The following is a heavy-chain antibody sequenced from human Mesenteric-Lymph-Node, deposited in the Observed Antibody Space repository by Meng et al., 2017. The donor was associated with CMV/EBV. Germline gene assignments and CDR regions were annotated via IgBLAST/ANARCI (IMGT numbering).Heavy chain of an antibody. CDR1: GFTFSSYW. CDR2: IKQDGSEK. J-gene: IGHJ6*02. Sequence: GESLKISCAASGFTFSSYWMSWVRQAPGKGLEWVANIKQDGSEKYYVDSVKGRFTISRDNAKNSLYLQMNSLRAEDTAVYYCARDCDFWPPYYGMDVWGQGTTVTVSS. CDR3: ARDCDFWPPYYGMDV. V-gene: IGHV3-7*01. D-gene: IGHD3-3*01.